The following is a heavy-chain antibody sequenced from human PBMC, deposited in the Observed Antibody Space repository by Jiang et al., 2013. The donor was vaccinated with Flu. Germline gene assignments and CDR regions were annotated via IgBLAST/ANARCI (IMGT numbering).Heavy chain of an antibody. CDR1: DHY. CDR3: ARPRGASYDSSYFDY. D-gene: IGHD3-22*01. CDR2: SRDKGNSYTT. J-gene: IGHJ4*02. Sequence: DHYLDWVRPGVQGRGLEWVGRSRDKGNSYTTEYAASVKGRFTISRDDSKNSLYLQLNSLKIEDTAVYFCARPRGASYDSSYFDYWGQGTLVTVSS. V-gene: IGHV3-72*01.